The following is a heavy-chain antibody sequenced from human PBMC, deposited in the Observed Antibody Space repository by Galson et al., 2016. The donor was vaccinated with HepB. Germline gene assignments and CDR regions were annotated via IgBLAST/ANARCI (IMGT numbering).Heavy chain of an antibody. D-gene: IGHD2-2*01. CDR1: GYTLTELS. J-gene: IGHJ4*02. CDR2: RDPENGET. V-gene: IGHV1-24*01. Sequence: SVKVSCKVSGYTLTELSIHWVRQAPGEGLEWMGGRDPENGETIYAQKFQGRVTMTEDTSTDTAYMDLSSLTSEDTALYFCATDLSDQPAYWGQGTLVTVSS. CDR3: ATDLSDQPAY.